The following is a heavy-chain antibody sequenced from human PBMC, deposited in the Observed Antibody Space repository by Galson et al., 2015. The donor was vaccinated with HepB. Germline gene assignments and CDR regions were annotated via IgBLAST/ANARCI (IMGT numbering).Heavy chain of an antibody. J-gene: IGHJ2*01. CDR3: AREDYRNWYFDL. CDR1: RFTFSSYG. V-gene: IGHV3-33*01. CDR2: IWYDGSNK. Sequence: SLRLSCAASRFTFSSYGMHWVRQAPGKGLEWVAVIWYDGSNKYYADSVKGRFTISRDNSKNTLYLQMNSLRAEDTAVYYCAREDYRNWYFDLWGRGTLVTVSS. D-gene: IGHD4-11*01.